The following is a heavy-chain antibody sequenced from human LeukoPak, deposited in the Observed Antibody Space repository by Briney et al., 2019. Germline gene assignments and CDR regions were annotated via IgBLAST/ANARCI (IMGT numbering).Heavy chain of an antibody. D-gene: IGHD7-27*01. V-gene: IGHV3-7*01. J-gene: IGHJ6*03. CDR2: INQDGSEQ. CDR1: GFTFSSYW. Sequence: GGSLRLSCAASGFTFSSYWMSWVRQAPGKGLEWVANINQDGSEQYYVDSVKGRFTISRDNTKNSLYLQMNSLRAEDTAVYYCARVTGDRGYYYYYYMDDWGKGTTVTVSS. CDR3: ARVTGDRGYYYYYYMDD.